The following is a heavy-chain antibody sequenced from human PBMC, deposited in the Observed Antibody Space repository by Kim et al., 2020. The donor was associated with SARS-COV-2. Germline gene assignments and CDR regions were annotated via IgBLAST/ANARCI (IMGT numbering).Heavy chain of an antibody. CDR1: GGSISSSSYY. J-gene: IGHJ4*02. CDR2: IYYSGST. CDR3: ARDVAYCGGDCYSEPSDY. D-gene: IGHD2-21*02. Sequence: SETLSLTCTVSGGSISSSSYYWGWIRQPPGKGLEWIGSIYYSGSTYYNPSLKSRVTISVDTSKNKFSLKLSSATAADTAVYYCARDVAYCGGDCYSEPSDYWGQGTLVTVSS. V-gene: IGHV4-39*07.